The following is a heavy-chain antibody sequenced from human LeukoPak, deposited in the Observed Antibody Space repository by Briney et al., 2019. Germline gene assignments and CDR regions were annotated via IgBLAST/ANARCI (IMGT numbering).Heavy chain of an antibody. V-gene: IGHV3-48*01. J-gene: IGHJ3*02. D-gene: IGHD4-17*01. CDR2: ISSSSTI. CDR3: ARDDYGNAFDI. CDR1: GFTFSSYS. Sequence: PGGSLRLSCAASGFTFSSYSMNWVRQAPGKGLEWVSYISSSSTIYYADSVKGRFIISRDNAKNSLYLQMNSLRAEDTAVYYCARDDYGNAFDIWGQGTMVTVSS.